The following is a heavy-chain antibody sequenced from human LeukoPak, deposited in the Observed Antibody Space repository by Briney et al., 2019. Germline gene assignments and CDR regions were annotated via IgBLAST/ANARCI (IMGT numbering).Heavy chain of an antibody. CDR3: ARNGLWYYDSSGYLDY. Sequence: GGSLRLSCAASGFTFSSYEMNWVRQAPGKGLEWVSYISSSGSTIYCADSVKGRFTISRDNAKNSLYLQMNSLRAEDTAVYYCARNGLWYYDSSGYLDYWGQGTLVTVSS. V-gene: IGHV3-48*03. CDR1: GFTFSSYE. D-gene: IGHD3-22*01. CDR2: ISSSGSTI. J-gene: IGHJ4*02.